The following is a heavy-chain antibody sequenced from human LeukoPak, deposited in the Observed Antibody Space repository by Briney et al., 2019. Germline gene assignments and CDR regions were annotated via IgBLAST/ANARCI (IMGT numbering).Heavy chain of an antibody. CDR2: ISSSSSYI. J-gene: IGHJ4*02. CDR3: ARVRFPDKYCSGGSCYDVDY. D-gene: IGHD2-15*01. CDR1: GFTFSSYS. V-gene: IGHV3-21*01. Sequence: GGSLRLSCAASGFTFSSYSMNWVRQAPGKGLEWVSSISSSSSYIYYADSVKGRFTISTDNAKNSLYLQMNSLRAEDTAVYYCARVRFPDKYCSGGSCYDVDYWGQGTLVTVSS.